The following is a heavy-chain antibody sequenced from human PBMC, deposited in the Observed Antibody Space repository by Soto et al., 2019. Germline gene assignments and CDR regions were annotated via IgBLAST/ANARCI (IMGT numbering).Heavy chain of an antibody. Sequence: GGSLRLSCVASGFTVSSNYMSWVRQAPGKGLEWVSVIYSGGNTYYADSVKGRFTISRDNSKNTLYLQMDSLRAEDTAMYYCAKERGGSNWYIDYWGQGTLVTVSS. D-gene: IGHD6-13*01. CDR2: IYSGGNT. J-gene: IGHJ4*02. CDR3: AKERGGSNWYIDY. V-gene: IGHV3-66*01. CDR1: GFTVSSNY.